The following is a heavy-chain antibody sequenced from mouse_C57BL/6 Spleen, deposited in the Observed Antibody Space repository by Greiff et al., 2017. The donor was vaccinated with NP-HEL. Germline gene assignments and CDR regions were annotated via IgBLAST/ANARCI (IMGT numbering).Heavy chain of an antibody. CDR3: ASHYCGSSRFAY. CDR2: IDPEDGET. J-gene: IGHJ3*01. Sequence: EVQLQQSGAELVKPGASVKFSCTASGFNIKDYYMHWVKQRTEQGLEWIGRIDPEDGETKYAPKFQGKATITADTSPNKAYLQLSSLTSEDTAVYYCASHYCGSSRFAYWGQGTLVTVSA. V-gene: IGHV14-2*01. CDR1: GFNIKDYY. D-gene: IGHD1-1*01.